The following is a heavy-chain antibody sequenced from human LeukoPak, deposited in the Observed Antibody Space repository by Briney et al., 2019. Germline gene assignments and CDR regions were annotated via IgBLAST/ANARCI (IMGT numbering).Heavy chain of an antibody. Sequence: GESLKISCQGPGYSFINYWIVWMRQLPGKGLEWMGIIYPGDSDTRYSPSFQGQVTISADRSVNTAYLQWSSLKASDTAMYYCARLLRSQLLPLLLYWGQGTLVTVSS. J-gene: IGHJ4*02. V-gene: IGHV5-51*01. D-gene: IGHD1-1*01. CDR2: IYPGDSDT. CDR3: ARLLRSQLLPLLLY. CDR1: GYSFINYW.